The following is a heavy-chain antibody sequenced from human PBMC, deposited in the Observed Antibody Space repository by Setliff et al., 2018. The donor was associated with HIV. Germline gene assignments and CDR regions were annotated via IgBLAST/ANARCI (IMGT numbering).Heavy chain of an antibody. Sequence: SETLSLTCNVSGGSISSGSYYWNWIRQPAGKGLEWIGRIYASGNTNYNPSLKSRVTLSIDMSKNQFSLKMSSVTAADTAVYYCTRLAGGYADYWGQGTLVTVSS. CDR1: GGSISSGSYY. CDR3: TRLAGGYADY. CDR2: IYASGNT. J-gene: IGHJ4*02. D-gene: IGHD5-12*01. V-gene: IGHV4-61*02.